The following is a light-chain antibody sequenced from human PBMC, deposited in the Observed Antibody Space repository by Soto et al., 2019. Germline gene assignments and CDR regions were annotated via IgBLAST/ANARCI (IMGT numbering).Light chain of an antibody. CDR2: AAS. CDR1: QSISSY. CDR3: QQGYRPPRT. V-gene: IGKV1-39*01. Sequence: DIQMTQSPSSLSASVGDRVTITCRASQSISSYLNWYQQKPGKAPKLLIYAASSLQSRVPSRFSGSASGTEFTLTISSLQPEDFATYYCQQGYRPPRTFGQGTKVDIK. J-gene: IGKJ1*01.